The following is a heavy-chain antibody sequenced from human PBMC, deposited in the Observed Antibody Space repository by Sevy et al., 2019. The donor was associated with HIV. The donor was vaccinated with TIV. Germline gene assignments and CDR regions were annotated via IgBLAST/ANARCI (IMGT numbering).Heavy chain of an antibody. Sequence: GGSLRLSCTSSGFTFSSYAMNWVRQAPGKGLEWVSTISHSGDSTYYADSVKGRFTISRANSENTLYLQLNSLRAEDTALYYCAGRKVGDFWSGSFRGPWAGGPLFDYWGQGTLVTVSS. CDR1: GFTFSSYA. J-gene: IGHJ4*02. V-gene: IGHV3-23*01. D-gene: IGHD3-3*01. CDR3: AGRKVGDFWSGSFRGPWAGGPLFDY. CDR2: ISHSGDST.